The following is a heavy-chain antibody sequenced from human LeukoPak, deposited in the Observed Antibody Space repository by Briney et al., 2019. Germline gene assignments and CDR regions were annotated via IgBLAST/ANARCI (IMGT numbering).Heavy chain of an antibody. V-gene: IGHV4-59*12. D-gene: IGHD2-2*01. CDR2: IYYSGST. CDR3: ARARSSTSYYLYYFDY. J-gene: IGHJ4*02. CDR1: GGSISSYY. Sequence: SETLSLTCTVSGGSISSYYWSWIRQPPGKGLEWIGYIYYSGSTNYNPSLKSRVTISVDTSKNQFSLKLSSVTAADTAVYYCARARSSTSYYLYYFDYWGQGTLVTVSS.